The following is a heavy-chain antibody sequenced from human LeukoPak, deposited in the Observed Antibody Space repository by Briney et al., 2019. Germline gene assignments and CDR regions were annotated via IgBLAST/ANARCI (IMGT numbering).Heavy chain of an antibody. J-gene: IGHJ3*02. CDR1: GFTFSTYW. D-gene: IGHD3-10*01. Sequence: PGGSLRLSCAASGFTFSTYWMSWVRQGPGKGLEWVANIREDGSEKYYVDSVKGRFTISRDNAKNSLFLQMNSLRAENTAVYYCARDWRSVVRGRVTQGGGFDMWGQGTMVTVSS. CDR2: IREDGSEK. CDR3: ARDWRSVVRGRVTQGGGFDM. V-gene: IGHV3-7*04.